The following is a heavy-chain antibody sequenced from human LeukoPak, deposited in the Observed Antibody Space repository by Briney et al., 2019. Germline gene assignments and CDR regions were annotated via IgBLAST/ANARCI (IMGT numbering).Heavy chain of an antibody. CDR1: GFTFSSYG. Sequence: GGSLRLSCAASGFTFSSYGMHWVRQAPGKGLEWVAFIRYDGSNKYYADSVKGRFTISRDNSKNTLYLQMNSLRAEDTAVYYCARYYYDSSGSYYFDYWGQGTLVTVSS. V-gene: IGHV3-30*02. J-gene: IGHJ4*02. CDR2: IRYDGSNK. CDR3: ARYYYDSSGSYYFDY. D-gene: IGHD3-22*01.